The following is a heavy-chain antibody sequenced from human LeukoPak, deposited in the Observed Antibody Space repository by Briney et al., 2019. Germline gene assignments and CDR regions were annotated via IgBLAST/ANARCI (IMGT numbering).Heavy chain of an antibody. CDR3: ARVIAVATVYWYFDL. J-gene: IGHJ2*01. CDR1: GGSFSGYY. Sequence: PSETLSLTCAVYGGSFSGYYWSWIRQPPGKGLEWIGEINHSGSTNYNPSLKSRVTISVDTSKNQFSLKLTSVTAADTAVYYCARVIAVATVYWYFDLWGRGTLVTVSS. V-gene: IGHV4-34*01. CDR2: INHSGST. D-gene: IGHD6-19*01.